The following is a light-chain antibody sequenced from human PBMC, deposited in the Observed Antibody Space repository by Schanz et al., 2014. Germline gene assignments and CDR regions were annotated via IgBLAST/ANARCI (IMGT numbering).Light chain of an antibody. CDR2: NAS. V-gene: IGKV1-5*01. Sequence: DILLTQSPSTLSASVGDRVTITCRAPFDISPWLAWYQQKPGKAPKLLLYNASSLESGVPSRFSGSESGTEFTLTISSLQPDDFATYYCQQYNSYSQLTFGGGTKVEIK. CDR3: QQYNSYSQLT. CDR1: FDISPW. J-gene: IGKJ4*01.